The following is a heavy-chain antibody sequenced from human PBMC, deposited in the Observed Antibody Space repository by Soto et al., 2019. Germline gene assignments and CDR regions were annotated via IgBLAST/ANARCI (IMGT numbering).Heavy chain of an antibody. CDR3: AKIVDSGYDLGYLNFDY. J-gene: IGHJ4*02. Sequence: PGGSLRLSCAASGFTFSSYAMSWVRQAPGKGLEWVSAISGSGGSTYYADSVKGRFTISRDNSKNTLYLQMNSLRAEDTAVYYCAKIVDSGYDLGYLNFDYWGQGTLVTVSS. D-gene: IGHD5-12*01. CDR2: ISGSGGST. CDR1: GFTFSSYA. V-gene: IGHV3-23*01.